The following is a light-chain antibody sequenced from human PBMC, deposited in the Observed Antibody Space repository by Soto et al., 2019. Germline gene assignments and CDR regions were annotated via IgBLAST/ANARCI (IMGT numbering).Light chain of an antibody. CDR3: QQYNSYSWT. V-gene: IGKV1-5*01. CDR1: QSIGAG. J-gene: IGKJ1*01. CDR2: DAS. Sequence: DIQMTQSPSTLSASVGERVTITSRASQSIGAGLAWYQQKPGKAPKLLIYDASSLESGVPSRFSGSGSGTEFTLTISSLQPDDFATYYCQQYNSYSWTFGQGTKVEIK.